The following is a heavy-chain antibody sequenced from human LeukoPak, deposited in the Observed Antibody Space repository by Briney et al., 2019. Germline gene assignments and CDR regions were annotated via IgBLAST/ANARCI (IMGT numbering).Heavy chain of an antibody. V-gene: IGHV1-2*04. J-gene: IGHJ5*02. CDR1: GYTFTGYY. D-gene: IGHD6-6*01. CDR3: ARAGIAARPLGGYWFDP. Sequence: ASVKVSCKASGYTFTGYYMHWVQQAPGQGLEWMGWINPNSGGTNYAQKFQGWVTMTRDTSISTAYMELSRLRSDDTAVYYCARAGIAARPLGGYWFDPWGQGTLVTASS. CDR2: INPNSGGT.